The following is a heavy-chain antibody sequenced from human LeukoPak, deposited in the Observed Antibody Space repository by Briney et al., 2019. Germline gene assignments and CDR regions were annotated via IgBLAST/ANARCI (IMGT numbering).Heavy chain of an antibody. D-gene: IGHD2-15*01. CDR3: ANRPRYCSGGSCYGMYN. CDR1: GFTFSDHS. J-gene: IGHJ4*02. CDR2: ISGSSNYI. Sequence: GGSLRLSCAASGFTFSDHSINWVRQAPGKGLEWVSYISGSSNYIYYADSVKGRFTISRDNSKNTLYLQMNSLRAEDTAVYYCANRPRYCSGGSCYGMYNWGQGTLVTVSS. V-gene: IGHV3-21*04.